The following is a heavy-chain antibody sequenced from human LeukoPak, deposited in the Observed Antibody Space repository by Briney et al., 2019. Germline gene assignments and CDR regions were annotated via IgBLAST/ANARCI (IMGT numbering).Heavy chain of an antibody. CDR2: ISAYNGNT. Sequence: ASVKVSCKVSGYTLTELSMHWVRQAPGQGLEWMGWISAYNGNTNYAQKLQGRVTMTTDTSTSTAYMELRSLRSDDTAVYYCARVIGGRELDYWGQGTLVTVSS. D-gene: IGHD1-26*01. V-gene: IGHV1-18*01. CDR3: ARVIGGRELDY. J-gene: IGHJ4*02. CDR1: GYTLTELS.